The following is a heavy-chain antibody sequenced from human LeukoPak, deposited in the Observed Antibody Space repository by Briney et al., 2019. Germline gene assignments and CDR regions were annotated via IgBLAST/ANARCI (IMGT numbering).Heavy chain of an antibody. CDR3: ATHPRRYGRVDY. D-gene: IGHD5-18*01. CDR1: GGSISSSSYY. V-gene: IGHV4-39*01. CDR2: IYYSGST. Sequence: PSETLSLTCIVSGGSISSSSYYWGWIRQPPGKGLEWIGSIYYSGSTYYNPSLKSRVTISVDTSKNQFSLKLSSVTAADTAVYYCATHPRRYGRVDYWGQGTLVTVSS. J-gene: IGHJ4*02.